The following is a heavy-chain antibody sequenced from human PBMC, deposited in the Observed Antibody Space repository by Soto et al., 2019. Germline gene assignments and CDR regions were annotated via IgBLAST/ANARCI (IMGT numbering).Heavy chain of an antibody. CDR3: VKDDGGYPSTAPH. D-gene: IGHD3-22*01. CDR2: ISGSGDRK. V-gene: IGHV3-23*01. CDR1: GITISNYP. J-gene: IGHJ1*01. Sequence: EVQLLESGGGLVQPGGSLRLSCAASGITISNYPMNWVRQAQGKGLDWVSGISGSGDRKYYADSAKGRFTISKDISKNSLSLQLDNLGVEDTAVYFCVKDDGGYPSTAPHWGQGTVVTVSS.